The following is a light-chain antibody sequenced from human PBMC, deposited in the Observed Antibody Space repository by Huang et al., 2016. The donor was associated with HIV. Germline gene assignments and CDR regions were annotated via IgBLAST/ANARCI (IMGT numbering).Light chain of an antibody. CDR3: QQYYSRPRT. CDR1: QSVLYTSNNRNY. J-gene: IGKJ1*01. CDR2: WAS. V-gene: IGKV4-1*01. Sequence: DIVMTQSPDSLAVSLGERATVNCKTSQSVLYTSNNRNYLAWYQQKPGQPPKLLIYWASTRESGVPDRLRGSGSGTDFTLTISSLQAEDVAVYYCQQYYSRPRTFGQGTKVEVK.